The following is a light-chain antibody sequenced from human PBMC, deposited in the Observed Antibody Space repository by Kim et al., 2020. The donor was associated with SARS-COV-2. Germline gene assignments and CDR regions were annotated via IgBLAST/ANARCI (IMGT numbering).Light chain of an antibody. V-gene: IGLV3-1*01. CDR3: QAWDGTTYV. CDR2: QEN. J-gene: IGLJ1*01. CDR1: KLGDKF. Sequence: SYELTQPPSVSVSPGQTASIICSGDKLGDKFVCWYQQKAGQSPVLLMYQENMRPSGIPERFSGSKSGNTATLTISGTQAMDEADYYCQAWDGTTYVFGAGTKVTVL.